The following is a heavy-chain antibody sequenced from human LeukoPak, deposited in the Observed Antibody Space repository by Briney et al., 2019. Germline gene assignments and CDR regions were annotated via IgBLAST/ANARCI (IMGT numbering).Heavy chain of an antibody. V-gene: IGHV1-24*01. CDR2: FDPEDGET. J-gene: IGHJ4*02. CDR1: GYTLTELS. CDR3: ATQQEAEMATIGYYFDY. Sequence: ASVKVSCKVSGYTLTELSMHWVRQAPGKGLEWMGGFDPEDGETIYAQKFQGRVTMTEDTSTDTAYMELSSLRSEDTAVYYCATQQEAEMATIGYYFDYWGQGTLVTVSS. D-gene: IGHD5-24*01.